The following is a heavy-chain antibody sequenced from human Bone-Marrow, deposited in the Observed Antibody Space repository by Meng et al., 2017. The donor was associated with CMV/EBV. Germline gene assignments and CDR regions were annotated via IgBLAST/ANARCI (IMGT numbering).Heavy chain of an antibody. Sequence: ASVKVSCKASGGTFSSYAISWVRQAPGQGLEWMGWINPNSGGTNYAQKFQGRVTMTRDTSISTAYMELSRLRSDDTAVYYCARDRIVLIPAASPYGMDVWGQGTTVTVSS. CDR2: INPNSGGT. CDR1: GGTFSSYA. CDR3: ARDRIVLIPAASPYGMDV. V-gene: IGHV1-2*02. D-gene: IGHD2-2*01. J-gene: IGHJ6*02.